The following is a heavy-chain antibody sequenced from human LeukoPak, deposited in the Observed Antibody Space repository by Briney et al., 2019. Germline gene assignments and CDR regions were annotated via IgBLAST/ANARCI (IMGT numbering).Heavy chain of an antibody. D-gene: IGHD5-18*01. J-gene: IGHJ4*02. V-gene: IGHV1-18*01. CDR2: ISAYNGNT. CDR3: AREHSYGLDY. Sequence: ASVKVSCKASGYTFTSYGISWVRQAPGQGLEWMGWISAYNGNTNYAQKFQGRVTITADESTSTAYMELSSLRSEDTAVYYCAREHSYGLDYWGQGTLVTVSS. CDR1: GYTFTSYG.